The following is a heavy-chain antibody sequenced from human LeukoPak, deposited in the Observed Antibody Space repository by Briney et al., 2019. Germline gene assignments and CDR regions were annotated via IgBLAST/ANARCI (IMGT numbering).Heavy chain of an antibody. V-gene: IGHV3-23*01. CDR1: GFTFTSYS. J-gene: IGHJ4*02. Sequence: GGSLRLSCAASGFTFTSYSMNWVRQAPGKGLEWVSTISGGGGSTYYADSVKGRFTISKDNSRNTLYLQVNSLRAEDTAAYYCAKGGKWDVTPFDYWGQGTLVTVSS. D-gene: IGHD1-26*01. CDR2: ISGGGGST. CDR3: AKGGKWDVTPFDY.